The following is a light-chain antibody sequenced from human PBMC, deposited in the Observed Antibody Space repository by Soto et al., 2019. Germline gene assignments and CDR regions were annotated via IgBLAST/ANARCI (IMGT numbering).Light chain of an antibody. CDR1: SWHSSYI. V-gene: IGLV4-60*03. CDR2: LEGSGSY. Sequence: QSVLTQAASASASLGSSVKLTCTRTSWHSSYIIAWHQQQPGKAPRYLMKLEGSGSYNKGSGVPDRFSGSSSGADRYLTISNPQSEDEADYYCETWDSNTHVFGTGTKVTVL. CDR3: ETWDSNTHV. J-gene: IGLJ1*01.